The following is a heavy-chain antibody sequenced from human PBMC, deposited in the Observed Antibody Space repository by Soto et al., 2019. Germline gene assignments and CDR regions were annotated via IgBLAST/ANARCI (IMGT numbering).Heavy chain of an antibody. CDR3: PTPFRTAPPSLSDTQP. CDR1: PFSFTKWA. Sequence: WLSRTLSWAAAPFSFTKWARSWVRQAPGNGLQLFSSISGSGAYTYYADSIKGRFTISRDDSKDTLYLQINSLRAVDTAVYYCPTPFRTAPPSLSDTQPWGQ. D-gene: IGHD2-2*01. CDR2: ISGSGAYT. V-gene: IGHV3-23*01. J-gene: IGHJ5*02.